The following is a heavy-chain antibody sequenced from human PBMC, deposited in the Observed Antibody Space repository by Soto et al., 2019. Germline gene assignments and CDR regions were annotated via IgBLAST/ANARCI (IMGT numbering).Heavy chain of an antibody. J-gene: IGHJ4*02. D-gene: IGHD2-8*01. CDR1: GGTFSSYA. CDR2: IIPIFGTA. Sequence: VQLVQSGAEVKKPGSSVKVSCKASGGTFSSYAISWVRQAPGQGLEWVGGIIPIFGTANYAQKFQGRVTITADKSTSTAYMELSSLRSEDTAVYYCAREANCTNGVCYAPLDYWGQGTLVTVSS. CDR3: AREANCTNGVCYAPLDY. V-gene: IGHV1-69*06.